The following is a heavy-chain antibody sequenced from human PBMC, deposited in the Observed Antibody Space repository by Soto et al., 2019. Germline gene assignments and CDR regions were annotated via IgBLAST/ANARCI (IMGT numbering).Heavy chain of an antibody. CDR1: GFTFSSYG. Sequence: GESLKISCAASGFTFSSYGMHWVRQAPGKGLEWVAVIWYDGSNKYYADSVKGRFTISRDNSKNTLYLQMNSLRAEDTAVYYCARDNQRGSSWYSMDYWGQGTLVTVSS. D-gene: IGHD6-13*01. V-gene: IGHV3-33*01. CDR3: ARDNQRGSSWYSMDY. J-gene: IGHJ4*02. CDR2: IWYDGSNK.